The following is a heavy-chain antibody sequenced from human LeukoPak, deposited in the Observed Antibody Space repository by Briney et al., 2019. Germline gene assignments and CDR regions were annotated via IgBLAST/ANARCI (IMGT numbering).Heavy chain of an antibody. Sequence: VASVKVSCKTSRYTFTGYYMHWVRQAPGQGLEWMGWINPNSGGANYARKFQGRVTMTRDTSISTGYMELSRLRSDDTALYYCARGEVSHSFDPWGQGTLVTVSS. D-gene: IGHD1-26*01. J-gene: IGHJ5*02. CDR3: ARGEVSHSFDP. CDR1: RYTFTGYY. V-gene: IGHV1-2*02. CDR2: INPNSGGA.